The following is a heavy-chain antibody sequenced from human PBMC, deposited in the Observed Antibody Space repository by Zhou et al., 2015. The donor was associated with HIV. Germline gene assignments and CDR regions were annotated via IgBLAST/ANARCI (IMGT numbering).Heavy chain of an antibody. J-gene: IGHJ4*02. CDR3: ARGLSSQDIVVVPAAEGFDY. D-gene: IGHD2-2*01. CDR1: GVTVSTSY. V-gene: IGHV3-53*01. Sequence: AVSGVTVSTSYMGWVRQAPGKGLEWVSVIYNTGGTFYADSVKGRFTISRDNAKNSLYLQMNSLRAEDTAVYYCARGLSSQDIVVVPAAEGFDYWGQGTLVTVSS. CDR2: IYNTGGT.